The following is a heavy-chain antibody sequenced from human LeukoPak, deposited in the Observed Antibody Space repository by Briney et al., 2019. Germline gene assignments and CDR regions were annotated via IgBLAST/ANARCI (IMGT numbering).Heavy chain of an antibody. Sequence: PGGSLRLSCAASGFTFSSYGMHWVRQAPGKGLEWVAVISYDGSNKYYADSVKGRFTISRDNSKNTLYLQMNSLRAEDTAVYYCAREDYYDSSGYYYGGWFDPWGQGTLVTVSS. J-gene: IGHJ5*02. CDR2: ISYDGSNK. CDR3: AREDYYDSSGYYYGGWFDP. CDR1: GFTFSSYG. V-gene: IGHV3-30*03. D-gene: IGHD3-22*01.